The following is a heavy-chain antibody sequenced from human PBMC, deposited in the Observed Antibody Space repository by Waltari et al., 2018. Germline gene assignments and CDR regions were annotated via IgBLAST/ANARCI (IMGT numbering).Heavy chain of an antibody. V-gene: IGHV4-39*07. Sequence: QLQLQESGPGLVKPSETLSLTCTVSGGSISSSSYYWGWIRQPPGKGLEWIGSIYYSGSTYYNPSLKSRVTISVDTSKNQFSRKLSSVTAADTAVYYCARGGVRQLVLGAFDIWGQGTMVTVSS. CDR3: ARGGVRQLVLGAFDI. CDR1: GGSISSSSYY. CDR2: IYYSGST. J-gene: IGHJ3*02. D-gene: IGHD6-13*01.